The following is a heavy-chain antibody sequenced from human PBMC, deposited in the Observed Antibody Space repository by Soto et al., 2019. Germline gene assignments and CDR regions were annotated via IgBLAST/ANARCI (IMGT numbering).Heavy chain of an antibody. Sequence: GGSLRLSCVASGFSISSYWMSCVRQAPGKGLEWVANIKEDGSQKYYVDSVNGRFTISRENAKNSLFLQMNSLRAEDTSLYYCMRDEYRPGDFWGPGTLLTGSS. CDR2: IKEDGSQK. D-gene: IGHD4-4*01. CDR1: GFSISSYW. CDR3: MRDEYRPGDF. J-gene: IGHJ4*02. V-gene: IGHV3-7*01.